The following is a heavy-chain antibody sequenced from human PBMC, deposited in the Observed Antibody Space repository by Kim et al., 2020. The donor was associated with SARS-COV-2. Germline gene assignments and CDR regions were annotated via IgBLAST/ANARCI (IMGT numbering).Heavy chain of an antibody. CDR1: GYSFTSYW. V-gene: IGHV5-51*01. D-gene: IGHD6-19*01. J-gene: IGHJ5*02. CDR2: IYPGDSDT. CDR3: ARQGGGSGWYFSDNWFDP. Sequence: GESLKISCKGSGYSFTSYWIGWVRQMPGKGLEWMGIIYPGDSDTRYSPSFQGQVTISADKSISTAYLQWSSLKASDTAMYYCARQGGGSGWYFSDNWFDPWGQGTLVTVSS.